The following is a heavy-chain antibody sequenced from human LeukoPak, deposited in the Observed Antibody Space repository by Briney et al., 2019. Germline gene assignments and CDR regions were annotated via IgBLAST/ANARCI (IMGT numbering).Heavy chain of an antibody. CDR1: GGSISSGGYY. Sequence: PSQTLSLTCTVSGGSISSGGYYWSWIRQHPGKGLECIGYIYYSGSTYYNPSLKSRVTISVDTSKNQFSLKLSSVTAADTAVYYCARVLRFGDPYYFDYWGQGTLVTVSS. V-gene: IGHV4-31*03. CDR2: IYYSGST. CDR3: ARVLRFGDPYYFDY. D-gene: IGHD3-10*01. J-gene: IGHJ4*02.